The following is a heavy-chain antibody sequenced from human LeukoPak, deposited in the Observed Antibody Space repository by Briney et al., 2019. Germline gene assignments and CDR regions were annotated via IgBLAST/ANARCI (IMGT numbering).Heavy chain of an antibody. CDR3: ASLRLSSGWQRTSDY. CDR1: GGSISSYY. D-gene: IGHD6-19*01. CDR2: IYTSGST. V-gene: IGHV4-4*07. J-gene: IGHJ4*02. Sequence: PSETLSLTCTVSGGSISSYYWSWIRQPAGKGLEWIGRIYTSGSTNYNPSLKSRVTMSVDTSKNQFSLKLSSVTAADTAVYYCASLRLSSGWQRTSDYWGQGTLVTVSS.